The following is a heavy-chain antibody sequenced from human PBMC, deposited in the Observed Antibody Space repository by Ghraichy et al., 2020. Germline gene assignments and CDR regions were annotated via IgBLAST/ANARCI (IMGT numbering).Heavy chain of an antibody. CDR3: ARETYASFDF. V-gene: IGHV3-7*03. CDR1: GFTFSHYW. Sequence: LSLTCVASGFTFSHYWMSWVRQAPGKGLEWVANIKPDGGDQNYVDSVKGRFTISRDNAKNSMYLQMSSLRDDDTAIYYCARETYASFDFGGQGTLVTVSS. CDR2: IKPDGGDQ. J-gene: IGHJ4*02.